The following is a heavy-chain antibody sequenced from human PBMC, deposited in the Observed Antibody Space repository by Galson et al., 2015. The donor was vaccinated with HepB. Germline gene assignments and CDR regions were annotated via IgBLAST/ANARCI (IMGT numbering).Heavy chain of an antibody. Sequence: SLRLSCAASGFTFDDYGMRWVRQAPGKGLEWVSGINWNGGSTGYVDSVKGRFTISRDNAKNSVYLQMNSLRAEDTALYYCVRDRSGSSFTFDYWGQGTLVTVSS. CDR1: GFTFDDYG. CDR3: VRDRSGSSFTFDY. V-gene: IGHV3-20*04. CDR2: INWNGGST. J-gene: IGHJ4*02. D-gene: IGHD6-6*01.